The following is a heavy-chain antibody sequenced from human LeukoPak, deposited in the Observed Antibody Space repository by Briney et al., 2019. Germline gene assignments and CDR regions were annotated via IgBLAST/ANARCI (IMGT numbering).Heavy chain of an antibody. Sequence: PSETLSLTCTVSGYSISSGYYWGWIRQPPGKGLEWIGSIYHSGSTYYNPSLKSRVTISVDTSKNQFSLKRSSVTAADTAVYYCARLNSLGYSSGWYPDYWGQGTLVTVSS. D-gene: IGHD6-19*01. V-gene: IGHV4-38-2*02. CDR3: ARLNSLGYSSGWYPDY. CDR1: GYSISSGYY. CDR2: IYHSGST. J-gene: IGHJ4*02.